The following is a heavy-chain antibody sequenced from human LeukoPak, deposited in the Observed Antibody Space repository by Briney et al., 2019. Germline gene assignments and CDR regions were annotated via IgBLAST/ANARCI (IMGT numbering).Heavy chain of an antibody. J-gene: IGHJ3*02. V-gene: IGHV3-11*04. Sequence: PGGSLRLSCAASGFTFRDYYMGWIRQAPGKGLEWVSYISSSGSRIYNADSVKGRFTISRDNAKNSLYLQMNSLRAEDTAVYYCARAFNDGFDIWGQGTMATVSS. CDR3: ARAFNDGFDI. CDR2: ISSSGSRI. CDR1: GFTFRDYY.